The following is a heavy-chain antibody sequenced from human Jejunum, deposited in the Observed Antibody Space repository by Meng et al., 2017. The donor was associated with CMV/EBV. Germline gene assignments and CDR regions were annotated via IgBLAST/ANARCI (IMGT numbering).Heavy chain of an antibody. J-gene: IGHJ3*02. D-gene: IGHD2/OR15-2a*01. Sequence: RDEYYWNWIRQPPGKGLEWIGYIHNSGTTSYNPSLKSRVTISVDTSKKEVSLELTSVTAADTAVYYCARDDAYCNTFTCDHPAVDIWGHGTMVTVSS. CDR3: ARDDAYCNTFTCDHPAVDI. CDR1: RDEYY. CDR2: IHNSGTT. V-gene: IGHV4-30-4*08.